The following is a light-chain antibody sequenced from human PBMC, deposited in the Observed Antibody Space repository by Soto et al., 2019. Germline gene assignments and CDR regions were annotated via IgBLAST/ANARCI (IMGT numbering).Light chain of an antibody. J-gene: IGKJ1*01. CDR3: QQSYRTPRT. Sequence: DIQMTQSPSSLSASVGDRVTITCRASQSISSYLNWYQQKPGKAPKVLIYHTSSLQSGVPSRFSGSGAGTECTLIISSLQPEDFATYYFQQSYRTPRTFGQGNKVEV. CDR1: QSISSY. V-gene: IGKV1-39*01. CDR2: HTS.